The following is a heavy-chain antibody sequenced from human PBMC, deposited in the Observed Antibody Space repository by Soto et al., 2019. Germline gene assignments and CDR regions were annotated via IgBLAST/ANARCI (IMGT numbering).Heavy chain of an antibody. CDR3: ARAPSYPHVFAI. V-gene: IGHV4-31*03. J-gene: IGHJ3*02. Sequence: QVQLQESGPGLVKPSQTLSLTCSVSGGSISSGGYYWTWIRQNPGKGLEWIGNIYYSGSSLYNPSLMSRVTTSLDTSKNQFSLKLTSVTAADTAVYFCARAPSYPHVFAICGQGTMVVVSS. CDR2: IYYSGSS. CDR1: GGSISSGGYY. D-gene: IGHD3-10*01.